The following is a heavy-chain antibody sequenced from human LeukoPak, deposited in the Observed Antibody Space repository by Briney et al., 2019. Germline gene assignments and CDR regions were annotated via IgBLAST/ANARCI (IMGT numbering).Heavy chain of an antibody. Sequence: SVKVSCKASGGTFSSYAISWVRQAPGQGLEWMGGIIPIFGTANYARKFQGRVTITADESTSTAYMELSSLRSEDTAVYYCAREDSSGYYTLDYWGQGTLVTVSS. CDR3: AREDSSGYYTLDY. D-gene: IGHD3-22*01. CDR1: GGTFSSYA. J-gene: IGHJ4*02. CDR2: IIPIFGTA. V-gene: IGHV1-69*13.